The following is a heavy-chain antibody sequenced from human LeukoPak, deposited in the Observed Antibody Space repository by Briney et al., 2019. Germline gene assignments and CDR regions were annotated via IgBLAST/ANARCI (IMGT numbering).Heavy chain of an antibody. Sequence: SETLSLTCAVYGGSFSGYYWRWIRQPPGKGVEWIGEINHSGSTNYNPSLKSRVTISVDTSKNQFSLKLSSVTAADTAVYYCARVPSYYDSSGYPRDAFDIWGQGTMVTVSS. CDR3: ARVPSYYDSSGYPRDAFDI. J-gene: IGHJ3*02. CDR2: INHSGST. D-gene: IGHD3-22*01. CDR1: GGSFSGYY. V-gene: IGHV4-34*01.